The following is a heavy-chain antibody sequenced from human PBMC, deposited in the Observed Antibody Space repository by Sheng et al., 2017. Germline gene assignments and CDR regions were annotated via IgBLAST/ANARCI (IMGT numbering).Heavy chain of an antibody. V-gene: IGHV3-21*01. Sequence: EVQLVQSGGGLVKPGGSLRLSCEASGFTFSNCSMNWVRQAPGKGLEWVSYISSSSRYIYYADSVKGRFTISTDNAKTSLYLQMDSLRAEDTAVYYCARSRSRWINPNWFDPWGQGTLVTVLL. D-gene: IGHD6-13*01. J-gene: IGHJ5*02. CDR3: ARSRSRWINPNWFDP. CDR1: GFTFSNCS. CDR2: ISSSSRYI.